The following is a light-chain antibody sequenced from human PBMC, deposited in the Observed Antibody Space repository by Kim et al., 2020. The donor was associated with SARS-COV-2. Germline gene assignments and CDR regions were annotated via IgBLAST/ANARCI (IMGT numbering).Light chain of an antibody. V-gene: IGKV1-9*01. CDR1: QGISSY. Sequence: IQLTQSPSSLSASVGDRVTITCRASQGISSYLAWYQQKPGKAPKLLIYAASTLQSGVPSRFSGSGSGTDFTLTISSLRPEDFATYYCQQLNSYPRTFGQGTKLEI. CDR3: QQLNSYPRT. J-gene: IGKJ2*01. CDR2: AAS.